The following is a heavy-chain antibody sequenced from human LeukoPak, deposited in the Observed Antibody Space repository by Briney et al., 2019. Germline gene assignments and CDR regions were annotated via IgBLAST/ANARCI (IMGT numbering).Heavy chain of an antibody. V-gene: IGHV3-9*01. D-gene: IGHD6-19*01. Sequence: GGSLRLSCAGSGFIINNYAMHWVRQPPGKGLEWVSGISWNSGSIDYADSVKGRFTISRDNAKNSLYLQMNSLRVEDTAFYYCAKDNRRHYTSGPNPDSLHWGQGALVTVSS. CDR2: ISWNSGSI. CDR1: GFIINNYA. CDR3: AKDNRRHYTSGPNPDSLH. J-gene: IGHJ4*02.